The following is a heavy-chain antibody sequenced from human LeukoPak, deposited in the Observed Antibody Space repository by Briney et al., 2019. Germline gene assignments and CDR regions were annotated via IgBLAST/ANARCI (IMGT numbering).Heavy chain of an antibody. Sequence: SETLSLTCAVYGGSFSGYYSRWIRQPPGKGLEWIGEIKHRGSTNYNPSLKSPVTIPVGTSKDQFSLKQSSVTAAGTAVYYCASSFRSTSRKFDYWGQGTLVTVSS. CDR3: ASSFRSTSRKFDY. CDR2: IKHRGST. CDR1: GGSFSGYY. D-gene: IGHD2-2*01. J-gene: IGHJ4*02. V-gene: IGHV4-34*01.